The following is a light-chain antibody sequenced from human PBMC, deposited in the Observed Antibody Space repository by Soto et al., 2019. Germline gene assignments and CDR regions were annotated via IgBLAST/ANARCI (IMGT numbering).Light chain of an antibody. Sequence: EIVLTQSPGTLSLSPGERATLSCRASQSVSSSYLAWNQQKPGQAPRLLIYGASSRATGIPDRFSGSGSGTDFTLTISRLEPEDLAVYYCHQYGSSRHTFGQGTKLEIK. V-gene: IGKV3-20*01. CDR2: GAS. J-gene: IGKJ2*01. CDR1: QSVSSSY. CDR3: HQYGSSRHT.